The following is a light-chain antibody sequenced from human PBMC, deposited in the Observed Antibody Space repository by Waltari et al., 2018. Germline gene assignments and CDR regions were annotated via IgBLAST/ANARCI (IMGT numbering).Light chain of an antibody. CDR3: QKYGTLPAT. J-gene: IGKJ1*01. V-gene: IGKV3-20*01. CDR2: DAS. Sequence: EIVLTQSPATLSLSPGERAPLSCRASQSVSRTLAWYQQKPGQAPRLLIYDASIRATGIPDRFSGSGSGTDFSLTISRLEPGDFAVYYCQKYGTLPATFGQGTTVEIK. CDR1: QSVSRT.